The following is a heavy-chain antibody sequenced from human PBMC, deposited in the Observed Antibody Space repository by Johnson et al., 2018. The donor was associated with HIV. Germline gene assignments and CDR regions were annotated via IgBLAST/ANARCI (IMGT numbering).Heavy chain of an antibody. Sequence: QVQLVESGGGVVQPGGSLRLSCAASGFTFSSYAMDWVRQAPGKGLEWVAVISHDGSDKYYADSVKGRFTISRDNSKFTLYLQMNSLRAEDTAVYYCATLSGSYYAFDIWGQGTMVTVSS. D-gene: IGHD1-26*01. CDR1: GFTFSSYA. V-gene: IGHV3-33*05. CDR3: ATLSGSYYAFDI. CDR2: ISHDGSDK. J-gene: IGHJ3*02.